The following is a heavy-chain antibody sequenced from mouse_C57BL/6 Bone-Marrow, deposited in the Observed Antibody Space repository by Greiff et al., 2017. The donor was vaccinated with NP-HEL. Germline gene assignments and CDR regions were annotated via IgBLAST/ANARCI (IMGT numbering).Heavy chain of an antibody. CDR2: IDPSDSET. J-gene: IGHJ3*01. Sequence: QVQLQQPGAELVRPGSSVKLSCKASGYTFTSYWMHWVKQRPIQGLEWIGNIDPSDSETHYNQKFKDKATLTVDKSSSTAYMQLSSLTSEDSAVYYCARGSNYGLFAYWGQGTLVTVSA. V-gene: IGHV1-52*01. CDR3: ARGSNYGLFAY. CDR1: GYTFTSYW. D-gene: IGHD2-5*01.